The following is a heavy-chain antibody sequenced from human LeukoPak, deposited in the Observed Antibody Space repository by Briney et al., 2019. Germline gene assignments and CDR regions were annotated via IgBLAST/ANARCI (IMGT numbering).Heavy chain of an antibody. CDR1: GFTSITYS. Sequence: GGSLRLSCAPSGFTSITYSITWVRQAPGKGLEWVSSISSSSSYIYYADSVKGRFTISRDNAKNSLYLQMNSLRAEDTAVYYCASGRDSGYWGQGTLVTVSS. J-gene: IGHJ4*02. CDR2: ISSSSSYI. CDR3: ASGRDSGY. D-gene: IGHD3-10*01. V-gene: IGHV3-21*01.